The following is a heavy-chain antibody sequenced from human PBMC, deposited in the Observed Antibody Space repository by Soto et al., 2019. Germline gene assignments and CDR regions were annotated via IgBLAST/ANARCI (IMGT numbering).Heavy chain of an antibody. Sequence: PSETLSLTCSVSGGSTSKFYWSWIRKTAGKGLEWMGRVYATGTTDYNPSLRSRVAMSVDISKKTFSLRLTSVTAADTGVYYCVRDGSKTLRDWFDPWGQGKLVTAPQ. CDR3: VRDGSKTLRDWFDP. CDR1: GGSTSKFY. CDR2: VYATGTT. J-gene: IGHJ5*02. D-gene: IGHD4-17*01. V-gene: IGHV4-4*07.